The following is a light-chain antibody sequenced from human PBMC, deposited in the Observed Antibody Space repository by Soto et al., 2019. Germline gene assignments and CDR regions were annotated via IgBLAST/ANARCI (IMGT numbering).Light chain of an antibody. CDR2: GAS. J-gene: IGKJ2*01. Sequence: EIVLTQSPGTLSLSPGERVTLSCRASQSVYNNYLAWYQQKPGQAPRLLIFGASNRATGIPDRFSGSGSGTDFTLTISGLEPEDFAVYYCQQYGSSVSYTSGQGTKVEIK. V-gene: IGKV3-20*01. CDR1: QSVYNNY. CDR3: QQYGSSVSYT.